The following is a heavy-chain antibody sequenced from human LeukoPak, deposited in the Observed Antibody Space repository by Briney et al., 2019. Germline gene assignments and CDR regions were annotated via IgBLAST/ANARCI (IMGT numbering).Heavy chain of an antibody. CDR2: IYYSGST. CDR3: ARGMINGGYSDY. CDR1: GGSISSYY. D-gene: IGHD3-22*01. J-gene: IGHJ4*02. V-gene: IGHV4-59*01. Sequence: SETLSLTCTVSGGSISSYYWSWIRQPPGKGLEWIGYIYYSGSTNYNPSLKSRVTISVDTSKNHFSLKLSSVTAADTAVYYCARGMINGGYSDYWGQGTLVTVSS.